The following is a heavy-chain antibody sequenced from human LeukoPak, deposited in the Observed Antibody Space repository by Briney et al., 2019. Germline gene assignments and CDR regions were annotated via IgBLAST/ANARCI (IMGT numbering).Heavy chain of an antibody. CDR2: ISGSGGST. D-gene: IGHD3-10*01. CDR1: GFTFSSYA. J-gene: IGHJ4*02. Sequence: PGGSLRLSCAASGFTFSSYAMSWVRQAPGKRLEWVSAISGSGGSTYYADSVKGRFTISRDNSKNTLYLQMNSLRAEDTAVYYCAKSGRYYGSGTPDYWGQGTLVTVSS. V-gene: IGHV3-23*01. CDR3: AKSGRYYGSGTPDY.